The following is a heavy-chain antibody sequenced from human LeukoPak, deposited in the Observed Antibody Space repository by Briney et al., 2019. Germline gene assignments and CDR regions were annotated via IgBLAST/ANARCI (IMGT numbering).Heavy chain of an antibody. CDR2: ISGDGDST. V-gene: IGHV3-43*02. J-gene: IGHJ4*02. CDR3: AKLQMRGGRATGGFDY. D-gene: IGHD3-16*01. Sequence: PGGSLRLSCAASGFTFDDYGMHWVRRAPGKGLEWVSLISGDGDSTYYADSVKGRFTISRDNSKNSLYLQMNSLRSEDTALYFCAKLQMRGGRATGGFDYWGQGALVTVYS. CDR1: GFTFDDYG.